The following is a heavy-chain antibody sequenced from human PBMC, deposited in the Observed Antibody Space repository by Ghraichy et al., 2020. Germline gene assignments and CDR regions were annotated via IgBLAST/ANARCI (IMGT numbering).Heavy chain of an antibody. J-gene: IGHJ6*02. CDR3: ARDRHLWFGELFYYYYYGMDV. CDR1: GFTFSSYS. V-gene: IGHV3-21*01. CDR2: ISSSSSYI. D-gene: IGHD3-10*01. Sequence: GGSLRLSCAASGFTFSSYSMNWVRQAPGKGLEWVSSISSSSSYIYYAESVKGRFTISRDNAKNSLYLQMNSLRAEDTAVYYCARDRHLWFGELFYYYYYGMDVWGQGTTVTVSS.